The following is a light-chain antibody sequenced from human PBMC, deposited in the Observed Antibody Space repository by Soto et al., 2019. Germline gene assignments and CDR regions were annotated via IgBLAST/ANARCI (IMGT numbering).Light chain of an antibody. J-gene: IGKJ1*01. CDR3: QHYNSYSEA. V-gene: IGKV1-5*03. Sequence: IQMTQAPYYLSASVGDRVTITCRASQTISSWLAWYQQKPGKAPKLLIYKASTLKSGVPSRFSGSGSGTEFTLTISSLQPDDFATYYCQHYNSYSEAFCQGTKVDIK. CDR1: QTISSW. CDR2: KAS.